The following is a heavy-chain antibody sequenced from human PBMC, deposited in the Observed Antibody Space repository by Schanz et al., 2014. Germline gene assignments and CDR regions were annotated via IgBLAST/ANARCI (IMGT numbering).Heavy chain of an antibody. Sequence: QVQLVQSGAEVKKPGASVKVSCKASGYTFTDYHIHWVRQAPGQGLEWMGRSNPNSGGTNFAQKFQGRVTVTRDTSISTAYMELGSLRFDDTAVYYCAREGTIIRGLTGWFDPWGQGTLVTVSS. D-gene: IGHD3-10*01. CDR3: AREGTIIRGLTGWFDP. V-gene: IGHV1-2*06. CDR1: GYTFTDYH. CDR2: SNPNSGGT. J-gene: IGHJ5*02.